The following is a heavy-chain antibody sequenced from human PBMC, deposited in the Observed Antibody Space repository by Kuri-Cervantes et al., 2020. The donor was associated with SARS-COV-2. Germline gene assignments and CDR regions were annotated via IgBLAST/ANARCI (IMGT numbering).Heavy chain of an antibody. Sequence: SETLSLTCTVSGGSISSPNYYWGWIRQPPGKGLEWIGSIHYGGNTHYSPSLKSRVTISVDTSKNQFSLKLSSVTAADTAVYYCARHEVLITFGGVIVSYSDYWGQGTLVTVSS. CDR1: GGSISSPNYY. CDR3: ARHEVLITFGGVIVSYSDY. D-gene: IGHD3-16*02. J-gene: IGHJ4*02. CDR2: IHYGGNT. V-gene: IGHV4-39*01.